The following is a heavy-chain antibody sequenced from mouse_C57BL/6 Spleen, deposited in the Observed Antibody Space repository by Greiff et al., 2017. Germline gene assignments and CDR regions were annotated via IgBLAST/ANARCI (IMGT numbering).Heavy chain of an antibody. CDR3: ASYGSSYGLFAY. Sequence: VQLQQPGAELVKPGASVKLSCKASGYTFTSYWMHWVKQRPGQGLEWIGMIHPNSGSTNYNEKFKSKATLTVDKSSSTAYMQLSSLTSEDSAVYYCASYGSSYGLFAYWGQGTLVTVSA. CDR2: IHPNSGST. J-gene: IGHJ3*01. CDR1: GYTFTSYW. V-gene: IGHV1-64*01. D-gene: IGHD1-1*01.